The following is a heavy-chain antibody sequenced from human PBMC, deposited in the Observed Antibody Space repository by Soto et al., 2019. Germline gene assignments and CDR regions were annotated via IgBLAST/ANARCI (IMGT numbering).Heavy chain of an antibody. V-gene: IGHV3-23*01. CDR3: AKPRHLQGYSSGPADAFDI. D-gene: IGHD6-19*01. Sequence: EVQLLESGGGLVQPGGSLRLSCAASGFTFSSYAMSWVRQAPGKGLEWVSAISGSGGSTYYTDSVKGRFTISRDNSKNTLYLQMNSLRAEDTAVYYCAKPRHLQGYSSGPADAFDIWGQGTMVTVSS. CDR1: GFTFSSYA. CDR2: ISGSGGST. J-gene: IGHJ3*02.